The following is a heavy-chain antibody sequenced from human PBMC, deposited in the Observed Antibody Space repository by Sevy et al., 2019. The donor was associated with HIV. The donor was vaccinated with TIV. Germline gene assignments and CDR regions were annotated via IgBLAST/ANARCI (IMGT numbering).Heavy chain of an antibody. CDR1: GYTFNTYS. J-gene: IGHJ4*02. D-gene: IGHD1-26*01. Sequence: ASVKVSCKTSGYTFNTYSISWVRQAPGQGLEWMGWISAYNNNTNYAQTLQGRVTMTTDTSTSTVYLELRSLRSDDTAVYFCARDPNKWDYFAYWGQGTLVTVSS. CDR2: ISAYNNNT. V-gene: IGHV1-18*01. CDR3: ARDPNKWDYFAY.